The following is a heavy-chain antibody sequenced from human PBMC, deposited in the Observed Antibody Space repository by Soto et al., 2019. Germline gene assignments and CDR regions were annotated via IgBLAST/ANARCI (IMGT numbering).Heavy chain of an antibody. CDR2: ISGSGGST. Sequence: GGSLRLSCAASGFTFSSYAMSWGRQPPGKGLEGVSAISGSGGSTYYADSVKGRFTISRDNSKNTLYLQMNSLRAEDTAVYYCAKDRAVTTSPSRGMDVWGQGTTVTVSS. CDR3: AKDRAVTTSPSRGMDV. J-gene: IGHJ6*02. CDR1: GFTFSSYA. V-gene: IGHV3-23*01. D-gene: IGHD4-17*01.